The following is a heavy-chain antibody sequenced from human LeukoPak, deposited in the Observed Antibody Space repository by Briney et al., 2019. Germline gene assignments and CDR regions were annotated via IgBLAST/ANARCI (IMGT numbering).Heavy chain of an antibody. CDR1: GFTFSTYS. D-gene: IGHD2-2*02. V-gene: IGHV3-21*01. CDR3: ARGVYCSSTTCYMDYFDY. J-gene: IGHJ4*02. CDR2: IGSSNTYT. Sequence: GGSLRLSCGASGFTFSTYSMNWVRQAPGKGLEGVSSIGSSNTYTYYADSVKGRITISRDNAKNSLYLRMNSLRAEDTAVYYCARGVYCSSTTCYMDYFDYWGQGTLVTVSS.